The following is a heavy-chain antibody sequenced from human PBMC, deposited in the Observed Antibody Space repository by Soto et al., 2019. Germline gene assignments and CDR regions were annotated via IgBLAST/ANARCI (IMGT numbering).Heavy chain of an antibody. Sequence: GGSLRLSCSVSGFTFSAYWMHWVRQVPGKGLTWVSRISDDGSTATYADSVKGRFIISRDNAKNSLYLEMNTLRADDSGLYYCARGPRVSSTGTGAHWGRGTLVTVSS. V-gene: IGHV3-74*01. CDR1: GFTFSAYW. D-gene: IGHD1-1*01. CDR2: ISDDGSTA. J-gene: IGHJ4*02. CDR3: ARGPRVSSTGTGAH.